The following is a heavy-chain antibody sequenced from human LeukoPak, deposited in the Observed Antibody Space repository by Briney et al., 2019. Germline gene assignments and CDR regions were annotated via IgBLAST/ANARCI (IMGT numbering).Heavy chain of an antibody. J-gene: IGHJ4*02. Sequence: ESSETLSLTCTVSGGSISSYYWSWIRQPAGEGLEWIGRIYTSGSTNYNPSLKSRVTMSVDTSKNQFSLKLNSVTAADTAVYYCARDGLHYYDSSGYTGIDYWGQGTLVTVSS. V-gene: IGHV4-4*07. CDR1: GGSISSYY. D-gene: IGHD3-22*01. CDR2: IYTSGST. CDR3: ARDGLHYYDSSGYTGIDY.